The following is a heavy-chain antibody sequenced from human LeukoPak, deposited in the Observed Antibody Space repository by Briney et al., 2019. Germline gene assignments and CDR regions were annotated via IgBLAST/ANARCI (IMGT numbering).Heavy chain of an antibody. J-gene: IGHJ4*02. D-gene: IGHD6-13*01. Sequence: PGGSLRLSCATSGFTFSSYAMSWVRQAPGKGLEWVSAISGSGGSTYYADSVKGRFTISRDNSKNTLYLQMNSLRAEDTAVCYCAKIPRVSSSWFWEGPVGLDYWGQGTLVTVSS. CDR2: ISGSGGST. CDR3: AKIPRVSSSWFWEGPVGLDY. V-gene: IGHV3-23*01. CDR1: GFTFSSYA.